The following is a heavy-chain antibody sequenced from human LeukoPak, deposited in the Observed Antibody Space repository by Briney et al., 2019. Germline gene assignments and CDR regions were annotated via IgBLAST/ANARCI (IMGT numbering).Heavy chain of an antibody. Sequence: PSETLSLTCAVYGGSFSGYYWSWIRQPPGKGLEWIGEINHSGSTNYNPSLKSRVTISVDTSKNQLSLKLSSVTAADTAVYYCARLELRYFDWLSTYYFDYWGQGTLVTVSS. CDR1: GGSFSGYY. CDR2: INHSGST. V-gene: IGHV4-34*01. J-gene: IGHJ4*02. CDR3: ARLELRYFDWLSTYYFDY. D-gene: IGHD3-9*01.